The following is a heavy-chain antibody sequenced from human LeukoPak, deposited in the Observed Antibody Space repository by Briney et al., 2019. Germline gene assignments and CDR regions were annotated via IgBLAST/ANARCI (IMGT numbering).Heavy chain of an antibody. CDR1: GYTFTSYG. CDR3: ARDRNSGSSLDI. CDR2: ISAYNGNT. V-gene: IGHV1-18*01. D-gene: IGHD6-6*01. Sequence: GASVTVSCKASGYTFTSYGISWVRQAPGQGLEWMGWISAYNGNTNYAQKLQGRVTMTRDTSISTAYMELSSLKSDDTAVYYCARDRNSGSSLDIWGQGTMLTVSS. J-gene: IGHJ3*02.